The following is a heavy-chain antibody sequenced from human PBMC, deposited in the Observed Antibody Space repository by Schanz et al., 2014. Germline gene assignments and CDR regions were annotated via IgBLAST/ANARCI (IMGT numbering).Heavy chain of an antibody. CDR3: LAPDYGMDV. J-gene: IGHJ6*02. CDR1: GFTFSSHS. CDR2: ISSGGGST. Sequence: VRLVESGGGVVQPGRSLRLSCAASGFTFSSHSFNWVRQAPGKGLEWVSSISSGGGSTYYADSVKGRFTISRDNSKNTLYLQMKSLRAEDTAVYYCLAPDYGMDVWGQGTTVTVSS. V-gene: IGHV3-23*04.